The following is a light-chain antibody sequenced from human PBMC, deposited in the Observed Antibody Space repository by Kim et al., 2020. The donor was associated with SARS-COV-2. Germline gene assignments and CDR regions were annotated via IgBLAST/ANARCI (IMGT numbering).Light chain of an antibody. CDR2: GKN. CDR3: SYRDSNHWV. V-gene: IGLV3-19*01. Sequence: ALERSDRKPCQWESLRRLYAGWDRKKRGQARVLVIYGKNNRPSGIPARFSGSTSGNAAYLAITGAQAEDEADYYCSYRDSNHWVFGGGTQLTVL. J-gene: IGLJ3*02. CDR1: SLRRLY.